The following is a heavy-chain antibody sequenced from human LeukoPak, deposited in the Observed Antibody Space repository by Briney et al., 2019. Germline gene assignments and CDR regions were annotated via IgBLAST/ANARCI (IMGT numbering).Heavy chain of an antibody. D-gene: IGHD2-2*01. J-gene: IGHJ6*03. CDR2: IYYSGST. V-gene: IGHV4-59*01. CDR3: ARLRPDIVVVPPGAYMDV. CDR1: GGSISSYY. Sequence: PSETLSLTCTVSGGSISSYYWSWIRQPPGKGLEWIGYIYYSGSTNYNPSLKSRVTISVDTSKNQFSLKLSSVTAADTAVYYCARLRPDIVVVPPGAYMDVWGKGTTDTVSS.